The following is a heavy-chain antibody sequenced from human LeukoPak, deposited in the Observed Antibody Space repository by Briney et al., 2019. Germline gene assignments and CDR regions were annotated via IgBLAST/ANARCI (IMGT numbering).Heavy chain of an antibody. J-gene: IGHJ4*02. CDR1: GFTFSSYW. V-gene: IGHV3-7*01. Sequence: GGSLRLSCAASGFTFSSYWMSWVRQAPGKGLEWVANIKQDGSEKYYVDSVKGRFTISRDNAKNSLYLQMNSQRAEDTAVYYCARFVYDYGDYFLDYWGQGTLVTVSS. CDR2: IKQDGSEK. D-gene: IGHD4-17*01. CDR3: ARFVYDYGDYFLDY.